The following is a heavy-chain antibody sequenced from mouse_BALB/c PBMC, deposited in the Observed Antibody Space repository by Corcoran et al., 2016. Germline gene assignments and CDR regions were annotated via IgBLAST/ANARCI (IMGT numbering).Heavy chain of an antibody. CDR1: GFNIKDTY. D-gene: IGHD3-1*01. Sequence: EVQLQQSGAELVKPGASVKLSCTASGFNIKDTYMHWVKQRPEQGLEWIGRIDPANGNTKYDPKFQGKATITADTSSNTAYLQLSSLTSEDTAVYYCASSARATGPWFAYWGQGTLVTVSA. J-gene: IGHJ3*01. CDR2: IDPANGNT. V-gene: IGHV14-3*02. CDR3: ASSARATGPWFAY.